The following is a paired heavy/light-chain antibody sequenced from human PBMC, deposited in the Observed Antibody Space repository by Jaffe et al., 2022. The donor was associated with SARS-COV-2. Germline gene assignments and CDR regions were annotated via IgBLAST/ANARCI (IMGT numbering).Heavy chain of an antibody. CDR3: AGGSAYTNGNNYNY. Sequence: QVQLQESGPGLVKPSQTLSLTCSVSGGSISSTNYYWTWIRQPAGKGLEWIGRISASGSTNYNPSLNSRVSISLDTSKNQFSLKLSSVTDADTAVYYCAGGSAYTNGNNYNYWGQGTLVTVSS. J-gene: IGHJ4*02. CDR2: ISASGST. CDR1: GGSISSTNYY. D-gene: IGHD5-18*01. V-gene: IGHV4-61*02.
Light chain of an antibody. CDR1: QIVSNY. CDR3: QQRNSWPLA. CDR2: DAS. V-gene: IGKV3-11*01. J-gene: IGKJ5*01. Sequence: EIVLTQSPATLSLSPGERATLSCRASQIVSNYLAWYQQKPGQAPRLLIYDASNRATGIPARFSGSGSGTDFTLTISSLEPEDSAVYYCQQRNSWPLAFGQGTRLEIK.